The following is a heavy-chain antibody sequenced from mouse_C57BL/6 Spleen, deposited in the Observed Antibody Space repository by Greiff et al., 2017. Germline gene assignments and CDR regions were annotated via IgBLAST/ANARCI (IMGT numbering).Heavy chain of an antibody. Sequence: VQLQQSGPELVKPGASVKISCKASGYAFSSSWMNWVKQRPGKGLEWIGRIYPGDGDTNYNGKLKGKATLTADKSSSTAYLQLSSLTSDDSAVYFCTRGGLGTAWFAYWGQGTLVTVSA. CDR3: TRGGLGTAWFAY. D-gene: IGHD3-3*01. CDR2: IYPGDGDT. V-gene: IGHV1-82*01. J-gene: IGHJ3*01. CDR1: GYAFSSSW.